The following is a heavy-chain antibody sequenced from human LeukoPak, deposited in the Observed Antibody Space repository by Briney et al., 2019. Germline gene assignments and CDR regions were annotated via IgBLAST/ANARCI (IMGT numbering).Heavy chain of an antibody. J-gene: IGHJ4*02. CDR1: GVSINTCCYY. CDR3: ARGRSYGFDFDS. D-gene: IGHD5-18*01. V-gene: IGHV4-61*01. Sequence: SETLSLTCAVSGVSINTCCYYWTWIRQPPGKGLEWIGYKYYSGSTRYNSSLRSRLTISLDTSKNQFSLRLTSVTAADTAVYCCARGRSYGFDFDSWGQGTLVIVSS. CDR2: KYYSGST.